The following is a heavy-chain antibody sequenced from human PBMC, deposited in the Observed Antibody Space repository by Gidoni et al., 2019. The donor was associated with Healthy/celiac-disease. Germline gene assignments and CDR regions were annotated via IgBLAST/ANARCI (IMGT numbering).Heavy chain of an antibody. D-gene: IGHD2-2*01. Sequence: EVQLVESGGGLVQPGRSLRLSCAASGFTFDDYAMHWVRQAPGKGLEWGSGISWNSGSIGYADSVKGRFTISRDNAKNSLYLQMNSLRAEDTALYYCAKGFVVVPADYYGMDVWGQGTTVTVSS. CDR3: AKGFVVVPADYYGMDV. J-gene: IGHJ6*02. CDR1: GFTFDDYA. V-gene: IGHV3-9*01. CDR2: ISWNSGSI.